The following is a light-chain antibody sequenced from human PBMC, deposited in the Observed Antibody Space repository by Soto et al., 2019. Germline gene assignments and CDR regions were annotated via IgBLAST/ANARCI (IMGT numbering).Light chain of an antibody. CDR2: KAS. Sequence: DIQMTQSPSTLSASVGDRVTITCRASQSISNWLAWYQQKPGKAPKLLICKASSLESGVPSRFSGSGSGTEFTLTISSLQPDDFATYYCQQYNSYSWTFGQGTKVDIK. CDR1: QSISNW. CDR3: QQYNSYSWT. V-gene: IGKV1-5*03. J-gene: IGKJ1*01.